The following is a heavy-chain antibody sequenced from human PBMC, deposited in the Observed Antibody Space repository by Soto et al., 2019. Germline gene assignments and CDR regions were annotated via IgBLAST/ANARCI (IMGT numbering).Heavy chain of an antibody. J-gene: IGHJ6*02. D-gene: IGHD3-10*01. CDR2: INPNSGGT. CDR1: GYNFTGYY. V-gene: IGHV1-2*02. CDR3: AREEEGNNYYGMDV. Sequence: GASVKVSCKASGYNFTGYYIHWVRQAPGQGPEWMGWINPNSGGTNYAQNFQGRVTMTRDTSIRTAYMELSRLGSGDTAVYSCAREEEGNNYYGMDVWGQGTTVTVSS.